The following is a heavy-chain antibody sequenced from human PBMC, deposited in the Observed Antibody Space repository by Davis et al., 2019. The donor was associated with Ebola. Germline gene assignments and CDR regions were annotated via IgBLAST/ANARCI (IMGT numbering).Heavy chain of an antibody. J-gene: IGHJ5*02. Sequence: AASVKVSCKASGYIFTDYFLHWVRQAPGQGLEWMGRINPDSGGDTKFAQKLQGRVTMTTDTSTSTAYMELRSLRSDDTAVYYCARGVTMVRGETWFDPWGQGTLVTVSS. CDR3: ARGVTMVRGETWFDP. CDR2: INPDSGGDT. D-gene: IGHD3-10*01. V-gene: IGHV1-2*06. CDR1: GYIFTDYF.